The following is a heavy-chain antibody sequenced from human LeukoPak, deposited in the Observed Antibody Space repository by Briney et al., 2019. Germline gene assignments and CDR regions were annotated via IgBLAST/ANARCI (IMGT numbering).Heavy chain of an antibody. CDR2: ITGSGGFT. CDR1: GFTFSNYA. V-gene: IGHV3-23*01. Sequence: GGSLRLSCEASGFTFSNYAMSWVRQAPGKGLEWVSVITGSGGFTQYADSVKGRFTISRDNSKNTVYLQMNSLRVEDTALYYCVRSLDYWGQGTLVTVSS. J-gene: IGHJ4*02. CDR3: VRSLDY.